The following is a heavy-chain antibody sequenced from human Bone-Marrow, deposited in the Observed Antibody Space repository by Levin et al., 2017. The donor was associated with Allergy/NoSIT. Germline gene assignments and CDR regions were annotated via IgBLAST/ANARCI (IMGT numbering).Heavy chain of an antibody. J-gene: IGHJ6*02. V-gene: IGHV1-3*01. CDR1: GYTFTSYA. CDR3: ARDAPMVRGVTPSLYYDGMDV. D-gene: IGHD3-10*01. Sequence: ASVEVSCKASGYTFTSYAMHWVRQAPGQRLEWMGWINAGNGNTKYSQKFQGRVTITRDTSASTAYMELSSLRSEDTAVYYCARDAPMVRGVTPSLYYDGMDVWGQGTTVTVSS. CDR2: INAGNGNT.